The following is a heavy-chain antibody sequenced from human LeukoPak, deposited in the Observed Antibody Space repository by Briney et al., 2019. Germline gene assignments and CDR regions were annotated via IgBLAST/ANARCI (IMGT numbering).Heavy chain of an antibody. Sequence: PGGSLRLSCAASGFTFSDYAMNWVRRAPGKGLEWVSRISHDGSSSSYADSVKGRFTISRDNAKNTLYLQMNSLRADDTAVYYCARAGYPYAFDIWGQGTMVTVSS. CDR2: ISHDGSSS. D-gene: IGHD5-18*01. CDR3: ARAGYPYAFDI. V-gene: IGHV3-74*01. CDR1: GFTFSDYA. J-gene: IGHJ3*02.